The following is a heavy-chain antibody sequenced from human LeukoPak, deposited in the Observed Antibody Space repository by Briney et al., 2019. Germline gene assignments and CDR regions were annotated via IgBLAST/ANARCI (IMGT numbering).Heavy chain of an antibody. CDR2: IKQDGSQR. D-gene: IGHD5-12*01. V-gene: IGHV3-7*01. CDR3: ARGTVATITCFDY. CDR1: GFTFSDYW. Sequence: PGGSLRLSCTASGFTFSDYWMTWVRQAPGKGPEWVANIKQDGSQRYYVDSVKGRFTISRDNAKNSLYLQMNSLRAEDTAVYYCARGTVATITCFDYWGQGTLVTVSS. J-gene: IGHJ4*02.